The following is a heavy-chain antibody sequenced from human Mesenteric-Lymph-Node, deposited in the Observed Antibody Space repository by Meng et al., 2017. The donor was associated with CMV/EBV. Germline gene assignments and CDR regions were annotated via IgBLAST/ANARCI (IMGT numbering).Heavy chain of an antibody. Sequence: ESLKISGAASGFTVSSNYMSWVRQAPGKGLEWVSVIYSGGSTYYADSVKGRFTISRDNSKNTLYLQMNSLRAEDTAVYYCARGARLRFLEWFPRAPYFDYWGQGTLVTVSS. J-gene: IGHJ4*02. V-gene: IGHV3-53*01. D-gene: IGHD3-3*01. CDR2: IYSGGST. CDR1: GFTVSSNY. CDR3: ARGARLRFLEWFPRAPYFDY.